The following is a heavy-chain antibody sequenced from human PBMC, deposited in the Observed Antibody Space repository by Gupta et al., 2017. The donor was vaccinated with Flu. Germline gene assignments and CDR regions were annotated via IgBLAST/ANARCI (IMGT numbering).Heavy chain of an antibody. CDR3: ARRIAEVGAGLGGLDP. CDR2: VFFDGSP. J-gene: IGHJ5*02. V-gene: IGHV4-39*01. CDR1: GASINSSRDY. D-gene: IGHD3-16*01. Sequence: QLQLQESGPGLVKPSETLSLTCTVSGASINSSRDYWGWIRQPPGKGLGWIANVFFDGSPYYNPSRKSRITMSVDTSKNQFSLKLKPATKADTAVYYCARRIAEVGAGLGGLDPWGQGILVTVSS.